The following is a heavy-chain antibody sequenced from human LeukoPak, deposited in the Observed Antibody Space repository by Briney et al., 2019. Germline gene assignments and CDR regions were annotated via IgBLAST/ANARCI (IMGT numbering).Heavy chain of an antibody. CDR3: ARRRGGFGEGEFDY. D-gene: IGHD3-10*01. CDR1: CVSISGFY. J-gene: IGHJ4*02. CDR2: SHTGGSI. V-gene: IGHV4-4*08. Sequence: PSETLSLTCTVSCVSISGFYWNWIRQPPRKGLELVGYSHTGGSISSNPSLNSRVPFSMDTSKNQVSLRLNSVTATDTAVYYCARRRGGFGEGEFDYWGQGIPVTVST.